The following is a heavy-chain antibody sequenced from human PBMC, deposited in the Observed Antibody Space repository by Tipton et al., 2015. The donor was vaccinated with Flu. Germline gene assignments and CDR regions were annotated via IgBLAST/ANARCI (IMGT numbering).Heavy chain of an antibody. CDR3: ARTGNGGGY. CDR2: IHNSGST. D-gene: IGHD4-23*01. J-gene: IGHJ4*02. CDR1: GDSVSSGHYF. V-gene: IGHV4-61*01. Sequence: LRLSCTVSGDSVSSGHYFWSWIRQPPGKGLEWIGYIHNSGSTNYNPSLKSRLTISKDTSTKQVSLKLSTVTAADTAVYYCARTGNGGGYWGQGTLVTVSS.